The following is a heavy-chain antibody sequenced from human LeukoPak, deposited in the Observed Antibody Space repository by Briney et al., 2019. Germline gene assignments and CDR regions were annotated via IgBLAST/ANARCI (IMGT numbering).Heavy chain of an antibody. V-gene: IGHV1-8*03. CDR3: ARQWNWNQGGPFDI. J-gene: IGHJ3*02. Sequence: ASVKVSCKASGGTFSIYAINWMRQATGQGLEWMAWMSPNNGDTGYAQKFPGRITVTRDTSISTAYMELTSLTSDDTAVYFCARQWNWNQGGPFDIWGQGTMVTVSS. CDR1: GGTFSIYA. D-gene: IGHD1-1*01. CDR2: MSPNNGDT.